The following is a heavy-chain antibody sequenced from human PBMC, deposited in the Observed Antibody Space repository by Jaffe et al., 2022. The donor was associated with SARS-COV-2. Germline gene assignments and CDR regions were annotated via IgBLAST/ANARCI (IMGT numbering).Heavy chain of an antibody. Sequence: QITLKESGPTLVKPTQTLTLTCTFSGFSLSTSGVGVGWIRQPPGKALEWLALIYWDDDKRYSPSLKSRLTITKDTSKNQVVLTMTNMDPVDTATYYCAHRNPLLWFGGNWFDPWGQGTLVTVSS. CDR3: AHRNPLLWFGGNWFDP. J-gene: IGHJ5*02. CDR2: IYWDDDK. CDR1: GFSLSTSGVG. V-gene: IGHV2-5*02. D-gene: IGHD3-10*01.